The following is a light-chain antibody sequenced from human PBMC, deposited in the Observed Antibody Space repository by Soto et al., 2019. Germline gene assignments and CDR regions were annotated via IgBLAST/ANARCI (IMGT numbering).Light chain of an antibody. Sequence: QSVLTQPPSASGTPGQRVTISCSGSSSNIGSYYVYWYQQLPGTAPKLLIYRNNQRPSGVPDRFSGSKSGTSASLAISGLRSEDEADYYCAAWDDSLSVHVVFGGGTKLTVL. CDR2: RNN. CDR1: SSNIGSYY. V-gene: IGLV1-47*01. CDR3: AAWDDSLSVHVV. J-gene: IGLJ2*01.